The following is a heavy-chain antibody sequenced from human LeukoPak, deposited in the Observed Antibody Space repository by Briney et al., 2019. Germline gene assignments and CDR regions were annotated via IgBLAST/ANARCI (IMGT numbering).Heavy chain of an antibody. J-gene: IGHJ4*02. Sequence: GGSLRLSCAASGFSFSSDGIHWVRQAPGKGLEWLANINHDGSSKYYADSVRGRFTVSRDNSKNTLYLEMSSLRAEDTAAYFCAKGITGSSFYFDYWGQGTLVTVSS. CDR1: GFSFSSDG. CDR3: AKGITGSSFYFDY. V-gene: IGHV3-30*02. CDR2: INHDGSSK. D-gene: IGHD1-20*01.